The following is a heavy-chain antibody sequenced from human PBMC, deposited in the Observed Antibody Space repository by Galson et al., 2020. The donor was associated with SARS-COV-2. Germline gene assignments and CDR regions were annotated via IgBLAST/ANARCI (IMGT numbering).Heavy chain of an antibody. Sequence: GGSLRLSCAASGFTFSSYTINWLRQAPGTGLEWVSGISGSGSATYYAGSVKGRFTISRDNSQNTLYLQMNGLRAEDTAIYYGAKRHRDSSGWDYWGQGARGTVSS. D-gene: IGHD6-19*01. J-gene: IGHJ4*02. CDR2: ISGSGSAT. V-gene: IGHV3-23*01. CDR1: GFTFSSYT. CDR3: AKRHRDSSGWDY.